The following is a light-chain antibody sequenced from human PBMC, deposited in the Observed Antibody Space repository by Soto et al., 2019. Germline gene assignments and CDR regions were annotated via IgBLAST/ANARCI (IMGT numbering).Light chain of an antibody. Sequence: EMVLTHSPGTLSLSPGERATLSCRASQSVSSNYLAWYQQKPGQAPRLLIYGASRRAPGIADRFSGSGSGADFTLTISRLEPEDFVVYFCQQYGSSPVTFGQGTKVEIK. CDR2: GAS. CDR3: QQYGSSPVT. V-gene: IGKV3-20*01. CDR1: QSVSSNY. J-gene: IGKJ2*01.